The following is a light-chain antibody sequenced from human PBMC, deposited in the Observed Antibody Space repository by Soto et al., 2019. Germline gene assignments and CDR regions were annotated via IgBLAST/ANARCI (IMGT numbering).Light chain of an antibody. CDR2: YDS. CDR1: NIGSKS. Sequence: SYELTQPPSLSVAPGKTARITCGGNNIGSKSVHWYQQKPGQAPVLVIYYDSDRPSGIPERFSGSNSGNTATLTISRVEAGDEADYYCQVWDSSSDSYVFGTGTKLTVL. V-gene: IGLV3-21*04. CDR3: QVWDSSSDSYV. J-gene: IGLJ1*01.